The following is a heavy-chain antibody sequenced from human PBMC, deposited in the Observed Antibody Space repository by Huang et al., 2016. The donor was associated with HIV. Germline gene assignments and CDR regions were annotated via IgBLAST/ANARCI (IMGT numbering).Heavy chain of an antibody. D-gene: IGHD6-19*01. Sequence: EVKLLESGGGLVQPGGSLRLSCAASGFSFSSYTMIWVRQAPGKGLEWVSSIRGSDNTTFYADSVKGRFTISRDNAKNTLYLQMKSLRVDDTAVYYCAKDRVAGTGHCFDPWGQGTLVTVSS. CDR3: AKDRVAGTGHCFDP. J-gene: IGHJ5*02. CDR2: IRGSDNTT. CDR1: GFSFSSYT. V-gene: IGHV3-23*01.